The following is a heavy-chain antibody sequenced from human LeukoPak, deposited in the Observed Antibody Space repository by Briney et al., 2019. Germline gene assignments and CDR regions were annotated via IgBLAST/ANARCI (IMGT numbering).Heavy chain of an antibody. CDR1: GYNFTSHW. J-gene: IGHJ4*02. Sequence: NPGESLKISCKGSGYNFTSHWIGWVRQMPGKGLEWMGIIYPGDSDTRYSPSFQGQVTFTADKSISTAYLQWSSLKASDTAMYYCARQRSIYSGGWIFIDYWGQGTLVTVSS. CDR3: ARQRSIYSGGWIFIDY. V-gene: IGHV5-51*01. CDR2: IYPGDSDT. D-gene: IGHD2-2*03.